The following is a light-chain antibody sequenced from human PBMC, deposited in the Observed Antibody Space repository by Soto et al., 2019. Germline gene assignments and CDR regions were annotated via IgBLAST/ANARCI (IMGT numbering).Light chain of an antibody. Sequence: NFMLPQPHSVSESPGKTVTISCTRSSGSIASNYVQWYQQRPGSAPTTVLYEDNQRPSGFPDRFSGSIDSSSNSSALTISGLKTEVEANYYCQSYDSSNPVVVGGGTKLTVL. CDR1: SGSIASNY. CDR3: QSYDSSNPVV. CDR2: EDN. J-gene: IGLJ2*01. V-gene: IGLV6-57*03.